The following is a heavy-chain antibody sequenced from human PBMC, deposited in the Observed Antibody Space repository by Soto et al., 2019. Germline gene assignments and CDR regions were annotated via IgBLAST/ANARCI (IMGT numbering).Heavy chain of an antibody. V-gene: IGHV3-23*01. J-gene: IGHJ4*02. CDR2: ITDSGYTA. CDR3: AKNGQWLATPHEA. D-gene: IGHD6-19*01. Sequence: GGSLRLSCAAPGFSFGTFVMTWFRQAPGGGLEWVASITDSGYTASYAETVEGRFTVSRDNSKNKLHLQMNDLRAEDTATYYCAKNGQWLATPHEAWGQGXLVTVYS. CDR1: GFSFGTFV.